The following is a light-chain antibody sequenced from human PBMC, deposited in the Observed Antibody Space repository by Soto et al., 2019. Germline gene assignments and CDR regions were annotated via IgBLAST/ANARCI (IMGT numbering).Light chain of an antibody. CDR3: QQRSNWPLYT. J-gene: IGKJ2*01. V-gene: IGKV3-11*01. CDR1: QSVSSN. CDR2: DAS. Sequence: EIVLTQSPATLSLSPGERATLSCRASQSVSSNLAWYQQKPGQAPRRLIYDASNTAAGGPARFIGSGSGTAFTPPISSILHEEFVVYYCQQRSNWPLYTFGQGTKVEIK.